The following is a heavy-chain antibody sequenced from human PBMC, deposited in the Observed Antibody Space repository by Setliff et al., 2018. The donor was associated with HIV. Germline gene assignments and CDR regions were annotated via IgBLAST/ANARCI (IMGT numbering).Heavy chain of an antibody. J-gene: IGHJ4*02. CDR1: GFNFNNHA. CDR2: ISKDGSNK. D-gene: IGHD2-2*01. Sequence: GGSLRLSCAASGFNFNNHAMHWVRQAPGKGPECVAVISKDGSNKYYADSVKGRFTLSRDNSKNTVYLQLDSLRAEDTAVYYCAKMDVVVIPAAIRYWGQGTLVTVSS. V-gene: IGHV3-30-3*02. CDR3: AKMDVVVIPAAIRY.